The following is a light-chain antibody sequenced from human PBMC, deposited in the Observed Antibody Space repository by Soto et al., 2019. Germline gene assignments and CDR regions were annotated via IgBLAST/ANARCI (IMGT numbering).Light chain of an antibody. Sequence: QSVLTQPPSASGTPGQRVTISCSGSSSNIGNNPVNWYQQLPGTAPKLLIYSNNQRPSGVPDRFSGSKSVTSASLAISGLQSEDEADYYCSSYTSSSTLYVFGTGTKLTVL. V-gene: IGLV1-44*01. CDR1: SSNIGNNP. CDR2: SNN. J-gene: IGLJ1*01. CDR3: SSYTSSSTLYV.